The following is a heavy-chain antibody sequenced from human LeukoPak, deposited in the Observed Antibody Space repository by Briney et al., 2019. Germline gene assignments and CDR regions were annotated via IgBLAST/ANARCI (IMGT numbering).Heavy chain of an antibody. CDR2: IYPGDSDT. Sequence: PGESLKISCKGSGYSFTSYWIGWVRHMPGKGLQWMGIIYPGDSDTRYSPSFQGQVTISADKSISTAYLQWSSLKASDTAMYYCARSYLTAGSQEVDYWGQGTLVTVSS. CDR3: ARSYLTAGSQEVDY. J-gene: IGHJ4*02. CDR1: GYSFTSYW. D-gene: IGHD6-13*01. V-gene: IGHV5-51*01.